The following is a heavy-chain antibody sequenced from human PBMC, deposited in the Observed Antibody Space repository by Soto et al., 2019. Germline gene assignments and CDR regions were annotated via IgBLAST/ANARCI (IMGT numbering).Heavy chain of an antibody. CDR1: GGNIVNHY. D-gene: IGHD3-16*02. CDR2: IYYTGST. J-gene: IGHJ6*03. CDR3: ARLYLDYMDV. V-gene: IGHV4-59*08. Sequence: PSQPLSVTKSVVGGNIVNHYGRWIRQTPGKGLEWLGYIYYTGSTNYNPSLKSRVSISVDTSKNQFSLKLSSVTAADTAVYYCARLYLDYMDVWGKGTTVTVSS.